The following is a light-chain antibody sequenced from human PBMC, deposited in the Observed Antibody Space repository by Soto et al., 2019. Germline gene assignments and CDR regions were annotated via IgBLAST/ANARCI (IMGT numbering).Light chain of an antibody. CDR1: SSDVGGYHD. Sequence: QSALTQPRSVSGSPGQSVTLSCTGTSSDVGGYHDVSWYQHHPGKAPKIISYDVNKRPSGVPDRFSGSKSGNTASLTISGLQTEDEADYYGCSYAGSYTLVFGGGTKVTVL. CDR3: CSYAGSYTLV. CDR2: DVN. J-gene: IGLJ2*01. V-gene: IGLV2-11*01.